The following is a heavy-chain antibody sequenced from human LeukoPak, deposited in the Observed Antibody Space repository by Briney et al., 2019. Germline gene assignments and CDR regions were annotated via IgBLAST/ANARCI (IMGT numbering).Heavy chain of an antibody. V-gene: IGHV3-30*03. J-gene: IGHJ5*02. CDR3: AAYSWKEAIP. D-gene: IGHD1-20*01. Sequence: GRSLRLSCAASGFTFSSYGMHWVRQAPGKGLEWVAVISYDGSNKYYADSVKGRFTISRDNSKNTLYLQMNSLRAEDTAVYYCAAYSWKEAIPWGQGTLVTVSS. CDR2: ISYDGSNK. CDR1: GFTFSSYG.